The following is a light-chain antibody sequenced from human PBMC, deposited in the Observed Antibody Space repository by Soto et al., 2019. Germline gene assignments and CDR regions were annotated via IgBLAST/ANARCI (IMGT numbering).Light chain of an antibody. CDR1: QGVSRY. V-gene: IGKV1-33*01. CDR2: GAS. J-gene: IGKJ4*01. CDR3: LQNNSFPLT. Sequence: DIQMTQSPSSLSASVGERVTITCQASQGVSRYLSWYQQKPGKAPKLLIYGASNVETGVPSRFSGSGGGTDFTFTSSRLQREDVATYYCLQNNSFPLTFGGGTKVEIK.